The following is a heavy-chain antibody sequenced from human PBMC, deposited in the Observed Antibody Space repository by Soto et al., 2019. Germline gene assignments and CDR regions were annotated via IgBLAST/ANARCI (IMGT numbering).Heavy chain of an antibody. J-gene: IGHJ6*01. Sequence: QVQLVESGGGVVQPGRSLRLSCAASGFTFSSYAMHWVRQAPGKGLEWVAVISYDGSNKYYADSVKGRFTISRDNSKNTLYLQMNSLRAEDTAVYYCARDLAPGGYSYGYYGMDVW. D-gene: IGHD5-18*01. CDR3: ARDLAPGGYSYGYYGMDV. CDR2: ISYDGSNK. V-gene: IGHV3-30-3*01. CDR1: GFTFSSYA.